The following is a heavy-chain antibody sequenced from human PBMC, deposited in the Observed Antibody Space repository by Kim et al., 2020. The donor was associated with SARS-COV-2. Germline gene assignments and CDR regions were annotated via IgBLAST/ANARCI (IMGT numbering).Heavy chain of an antibody. Sequence: GGSLRLSCAASGFTFSSYSMNWVRQAPGKGLEWVSSISSSSSYIYYADSVKGRFTISRDNAKNSLYLQMNSLRAEDTAVYYCARDALFYGMDVWGQGTTVTVSS. V-gene: IGHV3-21*01. CDR2: ISSSSSYI. CDR3: ARDALFYGMDV. J-gene: IGHJ6*02. CDR1: GFTFSSYS.